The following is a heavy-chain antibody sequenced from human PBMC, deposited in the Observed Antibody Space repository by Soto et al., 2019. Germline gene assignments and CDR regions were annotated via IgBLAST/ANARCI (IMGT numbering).Heavy chain of an antibody. CDR2: IWYDGSNK. J-gene: IGHJ2*01. V-gene: IGHV3-33*01. CDR3: AREARHGETGYFDL. CDR1: GFTFSSYG. Sequence: QVQLVESGGGVVQPGRSLRLSCAASGFTFSSYGMHWVRQAPGKGLEWVAVIWYDGSNKYYADSVKGRFTISRDNSKNTLYLQMNSLRAEDTDVYYCAREARHGETGYFDLWGRGTLVTVSS. D-gene: IGHD4-17*01.